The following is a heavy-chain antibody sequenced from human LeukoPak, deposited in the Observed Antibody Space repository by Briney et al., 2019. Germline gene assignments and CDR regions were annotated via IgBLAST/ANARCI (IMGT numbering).Heavy chain of an antibody. CDR1: GFSFSDYY. D-gene: IGHD3-22*01. V-gene: IGHV3-11*06. J-gene: IGHJ4*02. CDR2: ISGTSSIT. Sequence: GGSLRLSCAASGFSFSDYYMSWIRQAPGKGPEWVSYISGTSSITHYADSVKGRFTISRDNAKNSLYLQTNSLRVEDTAVYYCARVNPISSGFYAYWGQGTPVTVSS. CDR3: ARVNPISSGFYAY.